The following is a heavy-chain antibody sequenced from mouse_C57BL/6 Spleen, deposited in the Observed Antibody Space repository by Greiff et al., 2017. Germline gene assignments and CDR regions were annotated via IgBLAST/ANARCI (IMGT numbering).Heavy chain of an antibody. Sequence: VHVKQSVAELVRPGASVKLSCTASGFNIKNTYMHWVKQRPEQGLEWIGRIDPANGNTKYAPKFQGKATITADTSSNTAYLQLSSLTSEDTAIYYCARIYYYGSSYAMDYWGQGTSVTVSS. CDR2: IDPANGNT. J-gene: IGHJ4*01. CDR3: ARIYYYGSSYAMDY. CDR1: GFNIKNTY. D-gene: IGHD1-1*01. V-gene: IGHV14-3*01.